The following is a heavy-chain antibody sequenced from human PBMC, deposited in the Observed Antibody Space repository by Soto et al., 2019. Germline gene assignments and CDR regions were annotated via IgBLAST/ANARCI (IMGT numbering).Heavy chain of an antibody. D-gene: IGHD3-22*01. CDR3: ARGLISGYYLYDAFDI. Sequence: SETLSLTCTVSGGSISSSSYSWSWIRQPPGKGLEWIGYIYHSGSTYYNPSLKSRVTISVDRSKNQFSLKLSSVTAADTAVYYCARGLISGYYLYDAFDIWGQGTMVTVSS. V-gene: IGHV4-30-2*01. CDR2: IYHSGST. J-gene: IGHJ3*02. CDR1: GGSISSSSYS.